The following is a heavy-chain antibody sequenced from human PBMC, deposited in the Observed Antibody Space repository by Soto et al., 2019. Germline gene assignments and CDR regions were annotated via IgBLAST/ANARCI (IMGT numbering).Heavy chain of an antibody. CDR2: IIPIFGTA. CDR1: GGTFSSYA. Sequence: GASVKVSGKASGGTFSSYAISWVRQAPGQGLEWMGGIIPIFGTANYAQKFQGRVTITADKSTSTAYMELSSLRSEDTAVYYCARWVWDYDSSGYSLAYEDYWGQGTLVTVSS. CDR3: ARWVWDYDSSGYSLAYEDY. D-gene: IGHD3-22*01. V-gene: IGHV1-69*06. J-gene: IGHJ4*02.